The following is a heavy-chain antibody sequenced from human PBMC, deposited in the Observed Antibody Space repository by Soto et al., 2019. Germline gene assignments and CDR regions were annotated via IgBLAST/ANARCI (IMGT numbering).Heavy chain of an antibody. V-gene: IGHV1-18*01. CDR1: GYSFTSYG. CDR3: ARGGPYYYDSSASVLEVLPYYCGMDV. Sequence: ASVKVSCKASGYSFTSYGISWVRQAPGQGLEWMGWISAYNGNTNYAQKLQGRVTMTTDTSTSTAYMELRSLRSDDTAVYYCARGGPYYYDSSASVLEVLPYYCGMDVWGQGTTVTVSS. CDR2: ISAYNGNT. J-gene: IGHJ6*02. D-gene: IGHD3-22*01.